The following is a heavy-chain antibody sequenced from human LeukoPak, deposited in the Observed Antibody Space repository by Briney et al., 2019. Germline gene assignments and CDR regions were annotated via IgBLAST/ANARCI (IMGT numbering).Heavy chain of an antibody. CDR1: GFTVSSND. V-gene: IGHV3-53*01. CDR2: IYSGGST. Sequence: GGSLRLSCAASGFTVSSNDMSWVRQAPGKGLECISVIYSGGSTDYADSVKGRFTISRDNAKNTLYLQMNSRRAEDTVVYYCAREPIFSGYYSRTFDAFDLWGQGTMVTVSS. J-gene: IGHJ3*01. D-gene: IGHD3-22*01. CDR3: AREPIFSGYYSRTFDAFDL.